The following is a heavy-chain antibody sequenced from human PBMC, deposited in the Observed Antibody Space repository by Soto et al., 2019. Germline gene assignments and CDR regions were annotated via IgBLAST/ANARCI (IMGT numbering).Heavy chain of an antibody. CDR1: GGSISSGGYY. J-gene: IGHJ5*02. CDR2: IYYSGST. V-gene: IGHV4-31*03. Sequence: QVQLQESGPGLVKPSQTLSLTCTVSGGSISSGGYYWSWIRQPPGKGLEWIGYIYYSGSTNSNPSLKSGVTISVDTSKNQFSLKLSSVTAADTAVYYCARVGGINWFDPWGQGTLVTVSS. CDR3: ARVGGINWFDP. D-gene: IGHD1-20*01.